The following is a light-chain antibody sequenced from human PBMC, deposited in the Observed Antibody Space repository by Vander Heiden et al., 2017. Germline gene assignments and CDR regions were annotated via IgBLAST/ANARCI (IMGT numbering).Light chain of an antibody. CDR1: ENITYY. CDR2: AAS. Sequence: DIQMTTSPSSLSASVGDRVTITCRASENITYYLNWFQQKPGTAPRLLIYAASSLQSGVPSRFTGSGSGTDFTLTISSLQPEDFATYYCQQRYMTPYTFGQGTKLEIK. V-gene: IGKV1-39*01. J-gene: IGKJ2*01. CDR3: QQRYMTPYT.